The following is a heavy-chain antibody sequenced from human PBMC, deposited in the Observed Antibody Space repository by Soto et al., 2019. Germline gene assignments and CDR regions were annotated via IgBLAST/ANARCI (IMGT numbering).Heavy chain of an antibody. Sequence: GGSLRLSCAASGFTFSSYAMSWVRQAPGKGLEWVSAISGSGGGTYYADSVKGRFTISRDNSKNTLYLQMNSMRAEDTAVYYCAKDGGFTMIVVVTYFDYWGQGTLVTVSS. D-gene: IGHD3-22*01. CDR3: AKDGGFTMIVVVTYFDY. V-gene: IGHV3-23*01. CDR2: ISGSGGGT. J-gene: IGHJ4*02. CDR1: GFTFSSYA.